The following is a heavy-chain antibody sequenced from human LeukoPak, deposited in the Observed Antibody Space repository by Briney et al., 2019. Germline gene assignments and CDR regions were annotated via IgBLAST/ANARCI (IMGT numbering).Heavy chain of an antibody. V-gene: IGHV3-7*01. CDR3: ARTYNAYYYDSSGDFDY. CDR1: GFTFSSYW. J-gene: IGHJ4*02. D-gene: IGHD3-22*01. Sequence: GGSLRLSCAASGFTFSSYWMSWVRQAPGKGLEWVANIKQDGSEKYYVDSVKGRFTISRDNAKNSLYLQMNSLRAEDTAVYYCARTYNAYYYDSSGDFDYWGQGTLVTVSS. CDR2: IKQDGSEK.